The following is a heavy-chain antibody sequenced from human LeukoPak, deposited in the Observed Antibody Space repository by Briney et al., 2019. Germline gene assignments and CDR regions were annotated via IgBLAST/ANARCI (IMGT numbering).Heavy chain of an antibody. CDR2: ISSSSYI. CDR3: ASLLPIPYDDGDTDDAFDI. CDR1: GFTFSSYS. V-gene: IGHV3-21*01. J-gene: IGHJ3*02. D-gene: IGHD4-17*01. Sequence: GGSLRLSCAASGFTFSSYSMNWVRQAPGKGLEWVSSISSSSYIYYADSVKGRFTISRDNAKNSLYLQMNSLRAEDTAVYYCASLLPIPYDDGDTDDAFDIWGQGTMVTVSS.